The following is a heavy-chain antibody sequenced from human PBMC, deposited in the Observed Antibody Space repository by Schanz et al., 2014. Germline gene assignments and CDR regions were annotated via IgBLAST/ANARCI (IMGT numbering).Heavy chain of an antibody. CDR1: GLTFTSAW. V-gene: IGHV3-15*01. Sequence: EVQLVESGGGLVKPGGSLRLSCATSGLTFTSAWMSWVRQAPGKGLEWVGRIKGKTDGGTADYAAPMKGRFTISRDDSKNTVYLQMNSLQTEDTAVYYCTADLWFGAVWGVWWGQGTLVTVSS. D-gene: IGHD3-10*01. CDR3: TADLWFGAVWGVW. CDR2: IKGKTDGGTA. J-gene: IGHJ4*02.